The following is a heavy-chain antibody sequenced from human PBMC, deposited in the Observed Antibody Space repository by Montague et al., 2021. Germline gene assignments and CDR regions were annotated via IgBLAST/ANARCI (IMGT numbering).Heavy chain of an antibody. D-gene: IGHD2-8*01. CDR1: GGSISSSNYH. Sequence: SETLSLTCNVSGGSISSSNYHWGWIRQPPGKGLEWIGSITYTGNTYYNPSLKSRVTMSVDTSRNQFSLKLTSVTAADTAVYYCARLDIVLIYWGFDYWGQGTLVTVSS. CDR2: ITYTGNT. J-gene: IGHJ4*02. V-gene: IGHV4-39*01. CDR3: ARLDIVLIYWGFDY.